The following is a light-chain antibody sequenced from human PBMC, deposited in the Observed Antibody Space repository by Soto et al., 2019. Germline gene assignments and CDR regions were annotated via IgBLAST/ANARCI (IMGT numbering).Light chain of an antibody. CDR1: SSDVGGYNY. V-gene: IGLV2-14*01. Sequence: QSALTQPASVSGSPGQSITISCTGTSSDVGGYNYVSWYQQHPGKAPKLMIYEVANRPSGVSNRFSGSKSGNTASLTISGLQDEDEDDYYCTSYTSSITYVFGTGTKVTVL. CDR2: EVA. J-gene: IGLJ1*01. CDR3: TSYTSSITYV.